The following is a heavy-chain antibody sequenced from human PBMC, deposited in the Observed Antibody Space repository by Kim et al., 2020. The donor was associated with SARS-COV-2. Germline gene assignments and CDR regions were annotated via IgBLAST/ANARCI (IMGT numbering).Heavy chain of an antibody. V-gene: IGHV1-69*13. Sequence: SVKVSCKASGDTFSSYAISWVRQAPGQGLEWMGGIIPIFGTANYAQKFQGRVTITADESTSTAYMELSSLRSEDTAVYYCARLLRYFDWLSRDNWFDPWGQGTLVTVSS. D-gene: IGHD3-9*01. CDR2: IIPIFGTA. J-gene: IGHJ5*02. CDR1: GDTFSSYA. CDR3: ARLLRYFDWLSRDNWFDP.